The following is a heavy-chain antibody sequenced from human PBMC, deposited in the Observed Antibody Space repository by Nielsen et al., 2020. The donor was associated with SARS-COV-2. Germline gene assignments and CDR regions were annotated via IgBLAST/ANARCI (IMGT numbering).Heavy chain of an antibody. V-gene: IGHV3-30-3*01. CDR2: ISYDGSNK. CDR1: GFTFSSYA. CDR3: AKGRHQLPYTVFDY. Sequence: GESLKISCAASGFTFSSYAMHWVRQATGKGLEWVAVISYDGSNKYYADSVKGRFTISRDNSKNTLYLQMNSLRAEDTAVYYCAKGRHQLPYTVFDYWGQGTLVTVSS. D-gene: IGHD2-2*02. J-gene: IGHJ4*02.